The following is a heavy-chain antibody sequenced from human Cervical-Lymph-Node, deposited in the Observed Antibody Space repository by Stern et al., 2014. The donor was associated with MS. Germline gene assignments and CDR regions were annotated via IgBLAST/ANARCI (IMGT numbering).Heavy chain of an antibody. D-gene: IGHD6-13*01. J-gene: IGHJ4*02. CDR3: ARDTAALIDY. CDR1: GFTLSLYA. V-gene: IGHV3-30*01. CDR2: ISYDGSKE. Sequence: MQLVESGGGVVQPGGSLRLSCAASGFTLSLYAMHWVRQAPGKGLEWVAVISYDGSKEHYADSVKGRFTISRDNSKNTLFLQMDSLRLEDTAVYYCARDTAALIDYWGQGTLVTVSA.